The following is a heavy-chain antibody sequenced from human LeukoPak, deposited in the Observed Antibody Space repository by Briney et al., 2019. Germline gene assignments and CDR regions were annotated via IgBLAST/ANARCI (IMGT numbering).Heavy chain of an antibody. CDR1: GFTFSNYA. V-gene: IGHV3-23*01. Sequence: GASLRLSCAASGFTFSNYAMSWVRQAPGKGLEWVSAIVGSGSSTYYADSVKGRFTISRVNSKNTLYLQLNRLRAEDTAVYYCAKWGDYDILTGYYDSDYWGQGTLVTVSS. CDR3: AKWGDYDILTGYYDSDY. J-gene: IGHJ4*02. D-gene: IGHD3-9*01. CDR2: IVGSGSST.